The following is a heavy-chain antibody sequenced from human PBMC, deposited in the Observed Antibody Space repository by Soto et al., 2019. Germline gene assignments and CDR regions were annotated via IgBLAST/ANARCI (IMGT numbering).Heavy chain of an antibody. J-gene: IGHJ4*02. CDR2: IYPGDSDT. V-gene: IGHV5-51*01. CDR3: VRRRGYSSSGAFDY. Sequence: GESLKISCKASEDIFTNYWIGWVRQMPGRGLEWMGIIYPGDSDTRYSPSFEGQVTFSVDKTINTAYLHLSTLKASDTAMFYCVRRRGYSSSGAFDYWAQGTLVTVSS. D-gene: IGHD6-6*01. CDR1: EDIFTNYW.